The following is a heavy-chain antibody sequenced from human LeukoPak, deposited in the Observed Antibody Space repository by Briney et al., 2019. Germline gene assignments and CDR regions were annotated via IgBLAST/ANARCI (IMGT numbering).Heavy chain of an antibody. CDR2: IYGGGGT. J-gene: IGHJ4*02. D-gene: IGHD2-15*01. Sequence: GGSLRLSCAASPLTANSNYMSWVPQAPGGGLEWSSGIYGGGGTYYADSVKGRFTISRDNSKNTLFLQMNSLRTEDTAVYYCARDSICSSGSCYSDYWGQGTLVTVSS. CDR3: ARDSICSSGSCYSDY. CDR1: PLTANSNY. V-gene: IGHV3-53*01.